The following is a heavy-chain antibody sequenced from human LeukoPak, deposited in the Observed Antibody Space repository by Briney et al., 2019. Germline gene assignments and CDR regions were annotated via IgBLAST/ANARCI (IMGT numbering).Heavy chain of an antibody. CDR1: GFTFSSYA. J-gene: IGHJ4*02. V-gene: IGHV3-7*01. D-gene: IGHD4-17*01. CDR2: IKQDGSEK. Sequence: GGSLRLSCAASGFTFSSYAMSWVRQAPGKGLEWVANIKQDGSEKYYVDSVKGRFTISRDNAKNSLYLQMNSLRAEDTAVYYCARVGDYGDYGRWGQGTLVTVSS. CDR3: ARVGDYGDYGR.